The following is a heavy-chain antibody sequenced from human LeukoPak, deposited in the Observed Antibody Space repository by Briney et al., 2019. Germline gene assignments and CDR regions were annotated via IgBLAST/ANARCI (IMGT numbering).Heavy chain of an antibody. CDR3: ARVGYCSGGSCYRYYFDY. D-gene: IGHD2-15*01. CDR1: GFTFSSNW. J-gene: IGHJ4*02. V-gene: IGHV3-7*05. Sequence: GGSLRLSCAASGFTFSSNWMSGVRQAPGKGLKWVANIKQDGSEKYYVDSVKGRFTISRDNAKNSLYLQMNSLRAEDTAVYYCARVGYCSGGSCYRYYFDYWGQGTLVTVSS. CDR2: IKQDGSEK.